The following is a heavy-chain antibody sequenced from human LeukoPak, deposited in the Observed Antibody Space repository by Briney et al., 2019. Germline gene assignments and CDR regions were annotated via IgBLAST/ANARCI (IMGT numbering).Heavy chain of an antibody. CDR3: AKAGVRYFDSSGLYAFDF. V-gene: IGHV4-39*01. Sequence: PSEPLSHTCAVSGGSLSSTRYYCAWIRQPPGKGLEWIGSIYYRGSPYHNPSLKGRVTLPVDTSRNQSSLRLSSVDAAETAVYYCAKAGVRYFDSSGLYAFDFWGQGTTVTVSS. CDR1: GGSLSSTRYY. D-gene: IGHD3-22*01. J-gene: IGHJ3*01. CDR2: IYYRGSP.